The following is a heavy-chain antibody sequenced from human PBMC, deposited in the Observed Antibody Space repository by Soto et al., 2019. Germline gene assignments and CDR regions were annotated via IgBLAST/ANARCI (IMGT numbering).Heavy chain of an antibody. Sequence: GSLRLSCAGSGFTFSSSTMSWVRQAPGKGLESVSSSSSSSAYIYNADSLKGRFTISRDNAKNSLYLQMNSLTAEDTAVYFCARDLGEMYAVWGQGPLVTVSS. D-gene: IGHD2-8*01. CDR1: GFTFSSST. CDR2: SSSSSAYI. V-gene: IGHV3-21*01. CDR3: ARDLGEMYAV. J-gene: IGHJ4*02.